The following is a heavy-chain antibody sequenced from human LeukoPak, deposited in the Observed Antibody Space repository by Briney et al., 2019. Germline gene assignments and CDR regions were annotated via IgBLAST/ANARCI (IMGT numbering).Heavy chain of an antibody. CDR2: ISSNGGST. Sequence: GGSLRLSCAASGFTFSSYAMHWVRQAPGKRLEYVSAISSNGGSTYYANSVKGRFTISRDNSKNTPYLQMGSLRAEDMAVYYCARVSGYYADWGQGTLVTVSS. J-gene: IGHJ4*02. D-gene: IGHD3-22*01. CDR1: GFTFSSYA. CDR3: ARVSGYYAD. V-gene: IGHV3-64*01.